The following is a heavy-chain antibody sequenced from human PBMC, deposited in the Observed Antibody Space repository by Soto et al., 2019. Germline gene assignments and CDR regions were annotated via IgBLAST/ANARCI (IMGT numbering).Heavy chain of an antibody. D-gene: IGHD3-3*01. Sequence: PGGSLRLSCAASGFTFSAYAMSWVRQAPGEGLDWVSVISGSGDNTYYADSVKGRFTISRDNSKNTLYLQMSSLRAEDTAVYFCAKQNTIFGVNNDFYYYGMDVWGQGTTVPVSS. J-gene: IGHJ6*02. CDR2: ISGSGDNT. V-gene: IGHV3-23*01. CDR3: AKQNTIFGVNNDFYYYGMDV. CDR1: GFTFSAYA.